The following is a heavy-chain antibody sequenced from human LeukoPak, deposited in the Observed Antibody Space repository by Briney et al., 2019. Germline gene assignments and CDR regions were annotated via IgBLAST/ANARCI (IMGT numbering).Heavy chain of an antibody. J-gene: IGHJ3*02. CDR3: TRDAHYYGSATTYI. V-gene: IGHV3-49*03. CDR1: GFTFGDYA. Sequence: GGSLRLSCTASGFTFGDYAMSWFRQAPGKGLEWVGFIRSKAYGGTTEYAASVKGRFTISRDDSKSIAYLQMNSLKTEDIAVYYCTRDAHYYGSATTYIWGQGTMVTVSS. CDR2: IRSKAYGGTT. D-gene: IGHD3-10*01.